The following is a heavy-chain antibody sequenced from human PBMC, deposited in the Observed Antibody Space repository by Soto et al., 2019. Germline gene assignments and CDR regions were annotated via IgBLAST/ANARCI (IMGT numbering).Heavy chain of an antibody. CDR1: GFTFSSDS. CDR2: ICSSSFSI. Sequence: GGSLRLCFAASGFTFSSDSMKWVRQAAGEGLEWVSSICSSSFSINDADPVKCRFSTFRGNAQNSLHPQMNNLRAQATSASFCARNESSQLYGMDVWGQGPTVTVSS. V-gene: IGHV3-21*01. CDR3: ARNESSQLYGMDV. D-gene: IGHD2-2*01. J-gene: IGHJ6*02.